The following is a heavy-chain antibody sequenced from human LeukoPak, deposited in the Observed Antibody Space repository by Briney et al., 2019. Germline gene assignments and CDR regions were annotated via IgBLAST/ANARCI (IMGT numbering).Heavy chain of an antibody. D-gene: IGHD4-17*01. V-gene: IGHV4-4*09. J-gene: IGHJ6*03. CDR2: IYTSGST. CDR3: AAGTTSPFSYYYYMDV. CDR1: GGSISSYY. Sequence: PSETLSLTCTVSGGSISSYYWSWIRQPPGKGLEWIGYIYTSGSTNYNPSLKSRVTISVDTSKNQFSLKLSSVTAADTAVYYCAAGTTSPFSYYYYMDVWGKGTTVTVSS.